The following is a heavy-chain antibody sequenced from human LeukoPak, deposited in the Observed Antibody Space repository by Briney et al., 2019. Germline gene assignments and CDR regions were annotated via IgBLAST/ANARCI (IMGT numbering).Heavy chain of an antibody. CDR2: IKQDGSEK. Sequence: PGGSLRLSCAASGFTFSSYWMSWVRQAPGKGLELVANIKQDGSEKYYVDSVKGRFTIPRDNAKNSLYLQMNSLRAEDTAVYYCARDSRLLWFGESFDYWGQGTLVTVSS. V-gene: IGHV3-7*01. CDR1: GFTFSSYW. J-gene: IGHJ4*02. D-gene: IGHD3-10*01. CDR3: ARDSRLLWFGESFDY.